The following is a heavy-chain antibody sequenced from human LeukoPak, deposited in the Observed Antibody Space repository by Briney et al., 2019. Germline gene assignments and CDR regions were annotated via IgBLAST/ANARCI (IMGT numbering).Heavy chain of an antibody. CDR3: ARDRYYDSSGYCGY. CDR1: GFSFSTYW. CDR2: IKPDGSQK. Sequence: GGSLRLSCEVSGFSFSTYWMSWVRQAPGKGLEWVANIKPDGSQKYYVDSVKGRFTISRDNAKNSLYLQMNSLRAEDTAVYYCARDRYYDSSGYCGYWGQGTLVTVSS. J-gene: IGHJ4*02. D-gene: IGHD3-22*01. V-gene: IGHV3-7*01.